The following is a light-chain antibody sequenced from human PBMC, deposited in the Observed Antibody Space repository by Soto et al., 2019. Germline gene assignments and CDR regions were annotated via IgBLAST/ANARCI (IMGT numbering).Light chain of an antibody. CDR3: QTWGV. CDR1: SEHTRYA. CDR2: IKSDGSH. V-gene: IGLV4-69*01. Sequence: QLVLTQSPSASASLGASVKLTCTLGSEHTRYAIAWHQQQPDKGPRFLMRIKSDGSHTKGDGIPDRFSGSSSGAERHLFISSLQSEDEADYFCQTWGVFGTGTQLTVL. J-gene: IGLJ1*01.